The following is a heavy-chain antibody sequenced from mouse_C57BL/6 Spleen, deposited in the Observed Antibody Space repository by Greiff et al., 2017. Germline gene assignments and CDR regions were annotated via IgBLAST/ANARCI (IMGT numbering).Heavy chain of an antibody. J-gene: IGHJ4*01. Sequence: EVKLMESGGGLVKPGGSLKLSCAASGFTFSSYTMSWVRQTPEKRLEWVATISGGGGNTYYPDSVKGRFTISSDNAKNTLYLQMSSLRSEDTALYYCARQYYAMDYWGQGTSVTVSS. V-gene: IGHV5-9*01. CDR2: ISGGGGNT. CDR1: GFTFSSYT. CDR3: ARQYYAMDY.